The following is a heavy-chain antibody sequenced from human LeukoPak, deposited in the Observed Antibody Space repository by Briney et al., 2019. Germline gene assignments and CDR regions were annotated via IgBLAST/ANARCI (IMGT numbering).Heavy chain of an antibody. CDR3: TRDQPRPPLPWFGELLNSDAFDI. J-gene: IGHJ3*02. CDR2: IRSKAYGGTT. V-gene: IGHV3-49*03. Sequence: GGSLRLSCTASGFTFGDYAMSWFRQAPGKGLEWVGFIRSKAYGGTTEYAASVKGRFTISRDDSKSIAYLQMNSLKTEDTAVYYCTRDQPRPPLPWFGELLNSDAFDIWGQGTMVTVSS. CDR1: GFTFGDYA. D-gene: IGHD3-10*01.